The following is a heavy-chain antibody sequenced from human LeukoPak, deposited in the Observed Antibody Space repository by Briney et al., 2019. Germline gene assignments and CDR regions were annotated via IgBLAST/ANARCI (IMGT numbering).Heavy chain of an antibody. J-gene: IGHJ6*02. CDR3: ARGRYYGMDV. V-gene: IGHV3-74*03. CDR1: GFTFSTSW. Sequence: GGSLRLSCAASGFTFSTSWMHWVRPAPGKGLVWVSGINSDGSITTYADSVKGRFTISRDNAENTLYLQMNSLRAEDTAVYYCARGRYYGMDVWGQGTTVTVSS. CDR2: INSDGSIT.